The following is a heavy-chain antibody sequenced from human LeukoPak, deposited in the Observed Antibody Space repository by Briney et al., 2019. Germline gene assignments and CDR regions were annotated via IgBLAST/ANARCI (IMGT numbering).Heavy chain of an antibody. CDR1: GFTFSSYS. CDR3: ARDDSWREPRRFDY. J-gene: IGHJ4*02. CDR2: ISSSSSYI. Sequence: PGGSLRLSCAASGFTFSSYSMNWVRQAPGKGLEWVSSISSSSSYIYYADSVKGRFTISRDNAKNSLYLQMNSLRAEDTAVYYCARDDSWREPRRFDYWGQGTLVTVSS. D-gene: IGHD1-26*01. V-gene: IGHV3-21*01.